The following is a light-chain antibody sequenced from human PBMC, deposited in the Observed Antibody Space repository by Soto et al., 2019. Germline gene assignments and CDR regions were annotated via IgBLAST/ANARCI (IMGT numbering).Light chain of an antibody. Sequence: EIVMTQSPATLSVSPGERATLSCRVSQGVSNNLAWYQQKPGQSPRLLIYRASTRATGIPARFSGSGSGTEFTLTISSLQSEDFAVYYCQQYNNWPKMFGQGTKVEIK. J-gene: IGKJ1*01. CDR3: QQYNNWPKM. V-gene: IGKV3-15*01. CDR1: QGVSNN. CDR2: RAS.